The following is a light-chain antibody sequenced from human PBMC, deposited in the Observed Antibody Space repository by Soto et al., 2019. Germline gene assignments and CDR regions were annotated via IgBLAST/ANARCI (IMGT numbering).Light chain of an antibody. V-gene: IGKV3-11*01. CDR2: DAS. J-gene: IGKJ4*01. CDR3: QHRSHWPPRT. Sequence: EIVLTQSPATLSLPPGERATLSCRASQTVDSYLVWYQQKPGQAPRLLIYDASIRATGIPARFSGSGSGTDFTLTISSLEPEDFAVYYCQHRSHWPPRTFGGGTKVEIK. CDR1: QTVDSY.